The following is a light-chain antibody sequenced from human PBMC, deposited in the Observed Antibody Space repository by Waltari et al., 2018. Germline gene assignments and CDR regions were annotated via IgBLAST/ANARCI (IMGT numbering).Light chain of an antibody. CDR3: QVWDKTTGV. J-gene: IGLJ1*01. V-gene: IGLV3-1*01. CDR2: RKT. Sequence: SYEVTQPLSVSVSPGQTASITCSGAQLGDKYVCWYQQKPGQSPVLVIYRKTKRPSGIPERFSGSNSGNTATLTISGTQALDEADYYCQVWDKTTGVFGTGTKVTVL. CDR1: QLGDKY.